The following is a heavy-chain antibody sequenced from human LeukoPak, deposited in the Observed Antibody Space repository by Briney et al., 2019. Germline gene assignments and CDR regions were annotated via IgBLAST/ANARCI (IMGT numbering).Heavy chain of an antibody. Sequence: SETLSLTCTVFGYSISNGYYWGWIRQPPGKGLEWIGTIYHSGSTYYNPSLQSRVTISVDTSRNQFSLNLSSVTAADTAVYYCAKRGFGELFSSLDHWGQGTLVTVSS. D-gene: IGHD3-10*01. J-gene: IGHJ4*02. V-gene: IGHV4-38-2*02. CDR2: IYHSGST. CDR1: GYSISNGYY. CDR3: AKRGFGELFSSLDH.